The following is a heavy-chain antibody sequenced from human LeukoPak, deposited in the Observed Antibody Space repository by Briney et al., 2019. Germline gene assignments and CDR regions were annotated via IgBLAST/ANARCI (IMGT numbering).Heavy chain of an antibody. J-gene: IGHJ4*02. CDR1: GYTFTGYY. CDR3: ARDRRAAAGRVLGPFDY. CDR2: INPNSGGT. D-gene: IGHD6-13*01. Sequence: ASVKVSCKASGYTFTGYYMHWVRQAPGQGLEWMGWINPNSGGTNYAQKFQGRVTMTRDTSISTAYMELSRLRSDDTAVYYCARDRRAAAGRVLGPFDYWGQGTLVTVSS. V-gene: IGHV1-2*02.